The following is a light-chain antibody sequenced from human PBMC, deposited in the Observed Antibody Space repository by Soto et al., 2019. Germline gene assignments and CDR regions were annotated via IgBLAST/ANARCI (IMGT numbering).Light chain of an antibody. CDR3: QQSYGTVIT. Sequence: DIQMTQSPSSLSAYVGDRVTITCRASEDIQAYLNWYQQKPGKAPTLLIYASSSWQSGVPSRFTGSGSGTDFTLTISSLHPEDFATYYCQQSYGTVITFGQGTRLDIK. CDR2: ASS. J-gene: IGKJ5*01. V-gene: IGKV1-39*01. CDR1: EDIQAY.